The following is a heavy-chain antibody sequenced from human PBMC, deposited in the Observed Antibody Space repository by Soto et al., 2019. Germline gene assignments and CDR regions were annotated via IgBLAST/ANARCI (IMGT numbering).Heavy chain of an antibody. D-gene: IGHD7-27*01. CDR1: GGSISSGNNY. CDR2: IYYSGST. Sequence: TLSLTCTVSGGSISSGNNYWSWIRQHPGKGLEWIGYIYYSGSTHSNPSLKSRVTISVDTSKNQFSLKLSSVTAADTAVYYCARLSWGGDGMDVWGQGTTVTVSS. J-gene: IGHJ6*02. CDR3: ARLSWGGDGMDV. V-gene: IGHV4-31*03.